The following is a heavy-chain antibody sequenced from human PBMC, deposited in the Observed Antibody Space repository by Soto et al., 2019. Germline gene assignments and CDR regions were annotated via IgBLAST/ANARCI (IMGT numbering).Heavy chain of an antibody. CDR2: AAYSGGT. D-gene: IGHD2-15*01. J-gene: IGHJ4*02. V-gene: IGHV4-39*01. Sequence: QLQLQESGPGLVRPSETLSLTCTVSGGSIANNNYFWGWVRHPPGKGLEWIGSAAYSGGTYKNPSLKSRVSVSVDTSKNQFSLKLTSVTAADTAVYYCAKVVVGATSHSDFDSWRQGTLFNVSA. CDR1: GGSIANNNYF. CDR3: AKVVVGATSHSDFDS.